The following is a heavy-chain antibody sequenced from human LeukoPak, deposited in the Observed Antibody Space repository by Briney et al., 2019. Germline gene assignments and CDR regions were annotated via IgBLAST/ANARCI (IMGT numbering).Heavy chain of an antibody. V-gene: IGHV3-23*01. Sequence: PGGSLRLSCAASGFTFSSYAMRWVRQAPGKGLEWVSAISGSGGSTYYADSVKGRFTISRDNSKNTLYLQMNSLRAEDTAVYYCAKEPTRSIAVAGTLGYWGQGTLVTVSS. CDR2: ISGSGGST. J-gene: IGHJ4*02. CDR3: AKEPTRSIAVAGTLGY. CDR1: GFTFSSYA. D-gene: IGHD6-19*01.